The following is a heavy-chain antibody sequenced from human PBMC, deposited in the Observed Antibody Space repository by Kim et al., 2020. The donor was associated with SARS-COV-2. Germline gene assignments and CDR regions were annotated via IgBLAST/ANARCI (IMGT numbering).Heavy chain of an antibody. D-gene: IGHD2-2*01. CDR1: GGSISSSDYY. J-gene: IGHJ5*02. CDR3: ARQNCSSTSYYPRWFDP. Sequence: SETLSLTCNVSGGSISSSDYYWGWIRQPPGKGLEWIGSFYYSGSTYYNPSLKSRVSISVDTSKNQFSLKVNSVTAADTAVYYCARQNCSSTSYYPRWFDPWGQGTPVNVSS. CDR2: FYYSGST. V-gene: IGHV4-39*01.